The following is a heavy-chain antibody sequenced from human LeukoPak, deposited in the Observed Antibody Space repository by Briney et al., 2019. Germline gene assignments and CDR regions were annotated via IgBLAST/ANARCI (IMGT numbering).Heavy chain of an antibody. V-gene: IGHV1-8*01. J-gene: IGHJ6*03. Sequence: ASVKVSCKASGYTFTSYDINWVRQATGQGLEWMGWMNPNSGNTGYAQKFQGRVTMTRNTSISTAYMELSSLRSEDTAVYYCARAADCSSTSCYPEDYYYYMDVWGKGTTVTVSS. CDR3: ARAADCSSTSCYPEDYYYYMDV. CDR1: GYTFTSYD. CDR2: MNPNSGNT. D-gene: IGHD2-2*01.